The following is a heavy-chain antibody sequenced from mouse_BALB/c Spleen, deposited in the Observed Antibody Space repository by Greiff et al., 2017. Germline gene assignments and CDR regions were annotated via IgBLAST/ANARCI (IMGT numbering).Heavy chain of an antibody. Sequence: EVQRVESGGGLVQPGGSLRLSCATSGFTFTDYYMSWVRQPPGKALEWLGFIRNKANGYTTEYSASVKGRFTISRDNSQSILYLQMNTLRAEDSATYYCARDISDSWFAYWGQGTLVTVSA. CDR3: ARDISDSWFAY. J-gene: IGHJ3*01. CDR1: GFTFTDYY. V-gene: IGHV7-3*02. CDR2: IRNKANGYTT.